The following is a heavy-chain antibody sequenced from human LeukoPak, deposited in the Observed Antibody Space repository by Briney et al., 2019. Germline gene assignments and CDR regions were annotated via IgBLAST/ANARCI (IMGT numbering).Heavy chain of an antibody. V-gene: IGHV3-30*18. CDR3: AKGAWELGDY. CDR1: GFTFSSYG. D-gene: IGHD1-26*01. J-gene: IGHJ4*02. Sequence: GGSLRLSCAASGFTFSSYGMHWVRQAPGKGLEWVAVISYDGSNKYYADSVKGRVTISRDNSKNTLYLQMNSLRAEDTAVYYCAKGAWELGDYWGQGTLVTVSS. CDR2: ISYDGSNK.